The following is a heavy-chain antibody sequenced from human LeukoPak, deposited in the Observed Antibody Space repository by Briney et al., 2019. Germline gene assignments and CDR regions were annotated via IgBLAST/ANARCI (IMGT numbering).Heavy chain of an antibody. CDR3: AREYDYVWGGHAFDI. CDR1: GGSMSSYY. CDR2: IYTSGST. Sequence: SETLSLTCSVSGGSMSSYYWSWIRQSPGKGLEWIGRIYTSGSTNYNPSLRSRVTISVDTSKNQFSLKLSSVTAADTAVYYCAREYDYVWGGHAFDIWGQGTMVTVSS. V-gene: IGHV4-4*08. D-gene: IGHD3-16*01. J-gene: IGHJ3*02.